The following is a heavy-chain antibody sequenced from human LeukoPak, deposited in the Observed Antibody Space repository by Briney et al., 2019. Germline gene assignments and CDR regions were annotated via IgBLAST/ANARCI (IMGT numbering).Heavy chain of an antibody. CDR1: GGSFSGYY. CDR2: INHSGST. CDR3: ARGLRASFDP. Sequence: SETLSLTCAVYGGSFSGYYWSWIRQPPGKGLEWIGEINHSGSTNYNPSLKSRVIISVDTSKNQFSLKLSSVTAADTAVYYCARGLRASFDPWGQGTLVTVSS. J-gene: IGHJ5*02. V-gene: IGHV4-34*01.